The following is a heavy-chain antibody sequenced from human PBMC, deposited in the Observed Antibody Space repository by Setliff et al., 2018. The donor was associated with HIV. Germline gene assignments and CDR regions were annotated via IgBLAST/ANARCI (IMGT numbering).Heavy chain of an antibody. CDR2: INLIGRT. CDR3: ARGRHCMDGRCYPHYYYSYHYMDV. CDR1: GGSFSGYY. D-gene: IGHD2-15*01. Sequence: PSETLSLTCAVYGGSFSGYYWNWIRQPHGKGLEWVGEINLIGRTNYNPSLKSRVTISLDTSKNQFSLKLSSVTAADTAVYYCARGRHCMDGRCYPHYYYSYHYMDVWAKGTMVTVSS. J-gene: IGHJ6*03. V-gene: IGHV4-34*01.